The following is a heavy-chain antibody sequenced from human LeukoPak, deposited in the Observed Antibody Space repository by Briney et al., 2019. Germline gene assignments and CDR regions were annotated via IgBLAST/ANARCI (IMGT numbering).Heavy chain of an antibody. CDR2: IKKDGSVK. CDR3: ARDRAYSTYDY. Sequence: AGTLRLSCTASGFTFSNSWMTWVRQAPGKGLEWVADIKKDGSVKNYVEYVKGRFTISRDNAKNSLHLQMSSLRVEDTAVYYCARDRAYSTYDYWGQGTLVRVAS. J-gene: IGHJ4*02. D-gene: IGHD2/OR15-2a*01. V-gene: IGHV3-7*01. CDR1: GFTFSNSW.